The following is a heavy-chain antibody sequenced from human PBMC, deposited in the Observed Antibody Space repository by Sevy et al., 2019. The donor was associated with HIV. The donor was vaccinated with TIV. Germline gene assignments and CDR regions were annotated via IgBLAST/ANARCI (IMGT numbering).Heavy chain of an antibody. CDR3: TRALATADTPEYYFDY. CDR1: GFTFGDYA. D-gene: IGHD5-12*01. Sequence: GGSLRLSCTSSGFTFGDYAMSWFRQAPGKGLEWVAFIRRNSHEPYGGTTEYAASVKGRFTISRDDSKRIAYLQMNSLKTEDIAVYYCTRALATADTPEYYFDYWGQGILVTVSS. J-gene: IGHJ4*02. CDR2: IRRNSHEPYGGTT. V-gene: IGHV3-49*03.